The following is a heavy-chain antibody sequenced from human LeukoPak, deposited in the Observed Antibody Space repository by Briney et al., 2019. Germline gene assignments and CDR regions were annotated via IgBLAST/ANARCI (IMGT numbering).Heavy chain of an antibody. CDR1: GFTFSSYA. V-gene: IGHV3-23*01. CDR3: AKSGVYYDFWSGYYDDY. D-gene: IGHD3-3*01. J-gene: IGHJ4*02. Sequence: GGSLRLSCAASGFTFSSYAMSWVRQAPGKGLEWVSAISGSGGRTYYADSVKGRFTISRDNSKNTLYLQMNSLRAEDTAVYYCAKSGVYYDFWSGYYDDYWGQGTLVTVSS. CDR2: ISGSGGRT.